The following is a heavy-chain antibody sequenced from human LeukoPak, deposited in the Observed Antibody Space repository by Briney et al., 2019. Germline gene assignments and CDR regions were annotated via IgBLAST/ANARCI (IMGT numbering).Heavy chain of an antibody. J-gene: IGHJ4*02. V-gene: IGHV3-23*01. CDR3: AKDSRFTYYYGSGSYYNAGGFDY. D-gene: IGHD3-10*01. CDR2: ISGSGGST. CDR1: GFTFSSYA. Sequence: GGSLRLSCAASGFTFSSYAMSWVRQAPGKGLEWVSAISGSGGSTYYADSVKGRFTISRDNSKNTLYLQMNSLRAEDTAVYYCAKDSRFTYYYGSGSYYNAGGFDYWGQGTLVTVSS.